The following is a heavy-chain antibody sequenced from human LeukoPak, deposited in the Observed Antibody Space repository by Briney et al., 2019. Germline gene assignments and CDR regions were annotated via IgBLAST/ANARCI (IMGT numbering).Heavy chain of an antibody. J-gene: IGHJ4*02. D-gene: IGHD6-13*01. Sequence: GGSLRLSCAASGFTVSSNYMSWVRQAPGKGLEWVSAISGSGGSTYYADSVKGRFTISRDNSKNTLYLQMNSLRAEDTAVYYCAKRIAAPGPSFDWWGQGTLVTVSS. CDR2: ISGSGGST. CDR3: AKRIAAPGPSFDW. CDR1: GFTVSSNY. V-gene: IGHV3-23*01.